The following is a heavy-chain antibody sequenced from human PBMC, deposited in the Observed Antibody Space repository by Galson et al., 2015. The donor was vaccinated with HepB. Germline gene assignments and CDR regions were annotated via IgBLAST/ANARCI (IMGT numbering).Heavy chain of an antibody. CDR1: GFTVSSNY. J-gene: IGHJ4*02. V-gene: IGHV3-53*04. CDR3: ARGPRYYYDSSGPGYFDY. Sequence: SLRLSCAASGFTVSSNYMSWVRQAPGKGLEWVSIIYSGTSTYNADSVRGRFTISRHNFKNTLYLQMNSLRAEDTAVYYRARGPRYYYDSSGPGYFDYWGQGTLVTVSS. D-gene: IGHD3-22*01. CDR2: IYSGTST.